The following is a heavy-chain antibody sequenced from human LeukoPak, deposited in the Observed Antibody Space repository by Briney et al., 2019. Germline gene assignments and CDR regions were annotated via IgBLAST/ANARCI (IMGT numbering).Heavy chain of an antibody. J-gene: IGHJ4*02. V-gene: IGHV3-23*01. Sequence: GGSLRLSCAASGFSFSSYAMSWVRQAPGKGLEWVSAISGSGGSTYYADSVKGRFTISRDNSKNTLYLQMNSLRAEDTAVYYCAKNSYDFWSGYYGLFDYWGQGTLVTVSS. CDR1: GFSFSSYA. CDR2: ISGSGGST. CDR3: AKNSYDFWSGYYGLFDY. D-gene: IGHD3-3*01.